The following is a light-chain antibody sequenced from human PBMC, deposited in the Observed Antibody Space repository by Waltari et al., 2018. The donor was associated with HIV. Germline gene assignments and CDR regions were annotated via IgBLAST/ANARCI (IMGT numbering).Light chain of an antibody. CDR1: SSDVGVYNY. J-gene: IGLJ1*01. CDR3: CSYAGSSYV. V-gene: IGLV2-11*01. Sequence: QSALTQPRSVSGSPGQSVTISCTGTSSDVGVYNYVSWYQQHPGKAPKLMIYDVSKRPSGVPDRFSGSKSGNTASLTISGLQAEDEADYYCCSYAGSSYVFGTGTKVTVL. CDR2: DVS.